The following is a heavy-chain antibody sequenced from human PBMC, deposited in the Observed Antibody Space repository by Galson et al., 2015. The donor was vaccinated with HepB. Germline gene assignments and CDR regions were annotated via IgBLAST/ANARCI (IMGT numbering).Heavy chain of an antibody. CDR3: ARSRYSSGLDY. Sequence: SLRLSCAASGFTVSSNYMSWVRQAPGKGLEWVSVIYSGGSTYYADSVKGRFTISRDNSKNTLYLQMNSLRAEDTAVYYCARSRYSSGLDYWGQGTLVTVSS. V-gene: IGHV3-53*01. D-gene: IGHD6-19*01. J-gene: IGHJ4*02. CDR2: IYSGGST. CDR1: GFTVSSNY.